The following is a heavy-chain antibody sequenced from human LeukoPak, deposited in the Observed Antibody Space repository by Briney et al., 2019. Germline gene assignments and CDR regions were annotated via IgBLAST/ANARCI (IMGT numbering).Heavy chain of an antibody. D-gene: IGHD3-3*01. J-gene: IGHJ6*03. V-gene: IGHV3-73*01. CDR2: IRSKANSYAT. CDR1: GFTFSGSA. Sequence: QPGGSLNLSCAASGFTFSGSAMHWVRQASGKGLEWVGRIRSKANSYATAYAASVKGRFTISRDDSKNTAYLQMNSLKTEDTAVYYCTRPELWSGQPMDVWGKGTTVTVSS. CDR3: TRPELWSGQPMDV.